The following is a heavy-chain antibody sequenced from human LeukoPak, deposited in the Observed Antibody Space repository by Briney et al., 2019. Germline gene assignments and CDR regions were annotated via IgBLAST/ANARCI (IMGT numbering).Heavy chain of an antibody. J-gene: IGHJ4*02. D-gene: IGHD5-24*01. CDR2: IYSGST. CDR1: GGRISSYY. V-gene: IGHV4-59*01. CDR3: ARLYLPATRFDY. Sequence: SETLSLTCTVSGGRISSYYWSWIRQPPGKGLEWIGYIYSGSTNYNSSLKSRVTISVDTSKNQFSLKVRSVTAADTAVYYCARLYLPATRFDYWGQGTLVTVSS.